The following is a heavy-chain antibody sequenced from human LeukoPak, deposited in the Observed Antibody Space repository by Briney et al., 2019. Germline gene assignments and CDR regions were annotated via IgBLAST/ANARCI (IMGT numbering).Heavy chain of an antibody. Sequence: ASVKVSCKASVYTFTTYGISWVRQAPGQGLEWMGWISAYNGNTNYAQKLQGRVTMTTDTSTNTAYMDLRSLRSDDTAVYYCARDPTIAVAGPGYWGQGTLVTVSS. J-gene: IGHJ4*02. CDR1: VYTFTTYG. CDR2: ISAYNGNT. CDR3: ARDPTIAVAGPGY. V-gene: IGHV1-18*01. D-gene: IGHD6-19*01.